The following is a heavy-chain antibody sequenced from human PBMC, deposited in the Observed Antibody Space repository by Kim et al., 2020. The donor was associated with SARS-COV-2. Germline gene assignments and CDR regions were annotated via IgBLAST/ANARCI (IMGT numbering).Heavy chain of an antibody. D-gene: IGHD4-17*01. J-gene: IGHJ6*03. CDR2: ISSSGSTI. V-gene: IGHV3-11*01. CDR3: ARATDYDDYYYYYYMDV. Sequence: GGSLRLSCAASGFTFSDYYMSWIRQAPGKGLEWVSYISSSGSTIYYADSVKGRFTISRDNAKNSLYLQMNSLRAEDTAVYYCARATDYDDYYYYYYMDVWGKGTTVTVSS. CDR1: GFTFSDYY.